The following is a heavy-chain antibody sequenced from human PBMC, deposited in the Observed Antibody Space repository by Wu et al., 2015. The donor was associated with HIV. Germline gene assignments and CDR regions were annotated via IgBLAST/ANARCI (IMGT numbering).Heavy chain of an antibody. CDR3: ARGRYSGSYSDAFDI. V-gene: IGHV1-8*01. CDR1: GYNFTNYG. J-gene: IGHJ3*02. D-gene: IGHD1-26*01. Sequence: QAQVVQSGAEVKKPGASVKVSCKASGYNFTNYGISWVRQATGQGLEWMGWMNPNSGNTGYAQKFQGRVTMTRNTSISTAYMELSSLRSEDTAVYYCARGRYSGSYSDAFDIWGQGTMVTVSS. CDR2: MNPNSGNT.